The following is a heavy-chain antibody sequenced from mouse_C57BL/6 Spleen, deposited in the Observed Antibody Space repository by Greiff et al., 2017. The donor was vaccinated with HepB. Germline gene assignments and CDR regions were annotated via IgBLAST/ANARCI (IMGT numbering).Heavy chain of an antibody. Sequence: VQLQQSGPELVKPGASVKISCKASGYTFTDYYINWVKQRPGQGLEWIGWIYPGSGNTKYNEKFKGKATLTVDTSSSTAYMQLSSLTSEDSAVYFCARSGDYYYGSSPYWYFDVWGTGTTVTVSS. CDR3: ARSGDYYYGSSPYWYFDV. CDR2: IYPGSGNT. J-gene: IGHJ1*03. V-gene: IGHV1-84*01. D-gene: IGHD1-1*01. CDR1: GYTFTDYY.